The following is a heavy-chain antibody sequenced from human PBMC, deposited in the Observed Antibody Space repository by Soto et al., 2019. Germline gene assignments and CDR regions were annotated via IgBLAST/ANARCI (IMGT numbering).Heavy chain of an antibody. D-gene: IGHD2-15*01. CDR2: IYNSVSP. Sequence: PSETLSLTCAVSGGSISSGGYSWSWIRQPPGKGLEWVGYIYNSVSPSYNPSLKSRLTISADRSKNQFSLKLYSVTAADTAGYYCAREAPGVGQIDYWGQGILVTVSS. CDR3: AREAPGVGQIDY. V-gene: IGHV4-30-2*01. J-gene: IGHJ4*02. CDR1: GGSISSGGYS.